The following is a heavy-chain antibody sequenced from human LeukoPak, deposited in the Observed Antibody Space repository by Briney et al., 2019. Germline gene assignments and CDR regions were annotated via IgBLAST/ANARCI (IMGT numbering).Heavy chain of an antibody. CDR1: GYSISSGFY. V-gene: IGHV4-38-2*02. CDR3: ARESGATSPFDY. CDR2: IFHSGST. J-gene: IGHJ4*02. Sequence: PSETLSLTCSVSGYSISSGFYWGWIRQPPGKGLEWIGSIFHSGSTYYNPSLKSRVTISVDTSKNQFSLKLSSVTAADTAVYYCARESGATSPFDYWGQGTLVTVSS. D-gene: IGHD1-26*01.